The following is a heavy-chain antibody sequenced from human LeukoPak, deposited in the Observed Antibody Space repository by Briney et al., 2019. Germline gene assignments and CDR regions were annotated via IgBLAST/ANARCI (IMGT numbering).Heavy chain of an antibody. Sequence: PGGSLRLSCAASGFTFSSYGMHWVRQAPGKGLEWVAVIWYDGSNKYYADSVKGRFTISRDNSKNTLYLQMNSLRAEDTAVYYCARGVSFRMVGTATDFDYWGQGTLVTVSS. J-gene: IGHJ4*02. CDR1: GFTFSSYG. CDR3: ARGVSFRMVGTATDFDY. V-gene: IGHV3-33*01. D-gene: IGHD2-21*02. CDR2: IWYDGSNK.